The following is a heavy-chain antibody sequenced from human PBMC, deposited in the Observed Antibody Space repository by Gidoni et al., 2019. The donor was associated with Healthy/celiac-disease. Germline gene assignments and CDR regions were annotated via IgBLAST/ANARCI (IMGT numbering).Heavy chain of an antibody. V-gene: IGHV3-48*01. CDR1: GFTFSSYS. CDR3: ASDGTGVVITSGAFDI. Sequence: EVQLVESGGGLVQPGGSLRLSCAASGFTFSSYSMNWVRQAPGKGLEWVSYISSSSSTIYYADSVKGRFTISRDNAKNSLYLQMNSLRAEDTAVYYCASDGTGVVITSGAFDIWGQGTMVTVSS. CDR2: ISSSSSTI. J-gene: IGHJ3*02. D-gene: IGHD3-22*01.